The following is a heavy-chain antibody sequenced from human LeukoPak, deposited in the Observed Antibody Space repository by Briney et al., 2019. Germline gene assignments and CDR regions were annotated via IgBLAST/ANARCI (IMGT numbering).Heavy chain of an antibody. CDR1: GFTFSKHG. CDR2: VSYDGSDK. CDR3: ANRFCTSSGCGVAY. D-gene: IGHD2-2*01. V-gene: IGHV3-30*18. J-gene: IGHJ4*02. Sequence: GGSLRLSCAASGFTFSKHGMLGLRQAPGKGLDWVAVVSYDGSDKHYADSVKGRFTISRDNSKNTLYLQLNSLRGDDTAVYYCANRFCTSSGCGVAYWGQGTLVTVSS.